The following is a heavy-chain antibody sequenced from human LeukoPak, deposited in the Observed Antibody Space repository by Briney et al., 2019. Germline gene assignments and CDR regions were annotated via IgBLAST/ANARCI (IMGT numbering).Heavy chain of an antibody. CDR2: TYYRSKWYN. V-gene: IGHV6-1*01. Sequence: XXXXXSAXWNWIRQSPSRGLEWLGRTYYRSKWYNDYAVSVKSRITINPDTSKNQFSLQLNSVTPEDTAVYYCARDLGVEGFDYWGQGTLVTVSS. CDR1: XXXXXSAX. D-gene: IGHD3-3*01. J-gene: IGHJ4*02. CDR3: ARDLGVEGFDY.